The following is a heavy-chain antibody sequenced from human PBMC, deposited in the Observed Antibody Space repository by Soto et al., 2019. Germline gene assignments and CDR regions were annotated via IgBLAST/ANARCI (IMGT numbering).Heavy chain of an antibody. CDR3: ARSYVYCSSTSCYGNWFDP. D-gene: IGHD2-2*01. CDR1: GGSISSYY. V-gene: IGHV4-59*08. Sequence: SETLSLTCTVSGGSISSYYWSWIRQPPGKGLEWIGYIYYSGSTNYNPSHKSRVTISVDTSKNQFSLKLSSVTAADTAVYYCARSYVYCSSTSCYGNWFDPWGQGTLVTVSS. CDR2: IYYSGST. J-gene: IGHJ5*02.